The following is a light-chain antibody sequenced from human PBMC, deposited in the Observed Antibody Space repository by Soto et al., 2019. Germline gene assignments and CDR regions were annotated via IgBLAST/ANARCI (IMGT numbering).Light chain of an antibody. Sequence: EIVMTQSPATLSVSPGERATLSFRASQSVSSNLAWYQQKPGQAPRLLIYGASTSATGIPARFSGSGSWTEFTLTISSLKSEDFAVYYCQQYNTGPQTFGKGTKVESK. J-gene: IGKJ1*01. CDR1: QSVSSN. V-gene: IGKV3-15*01. CDR3: QQYNTGPQT. CDR2: GAS.